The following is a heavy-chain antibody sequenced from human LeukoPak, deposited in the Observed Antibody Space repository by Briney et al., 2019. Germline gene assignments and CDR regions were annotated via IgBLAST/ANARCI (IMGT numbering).Heavy chain of an antibody. CDR3: ARTIVATTVHFAY. D-gene: IGHD5-12*01. J-gene: IGHJ4*02. V-gene: IGHV4-59*01. CDR2: IYYSGST. Sequence: SETLSLTCTVSGGSISSYYWSWIRQPPGKGLEWIGYIYYSGSTNYNPSLKSRVTISVDTSKNQFSLKLSSVTAGETAVYYCARTIVATTVHFAYWGQRTLVTVSS. CDR1: GGSISSYY.